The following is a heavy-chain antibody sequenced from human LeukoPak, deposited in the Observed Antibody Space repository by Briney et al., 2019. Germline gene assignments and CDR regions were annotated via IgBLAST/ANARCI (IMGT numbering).Heavy chain of an antibody. J-gene: IGHJ4*02. CDR2: ISSGSSYI. Sequence: GGALRLSCAASGFTFSSYSMNWVRRAPGKGLEWGSSISSGSSYIYYADSLKGRFTISRDNAKNSLYLQMNSLRAEDTAVYYCVRGGYGYNFDYWGQGTLVTVSS. D-gene: IGHD3-16*01. V-gene: IGHV3-21*01. CDR3: VRGGYGYNFDY. CDR1: GFTFSSYS.